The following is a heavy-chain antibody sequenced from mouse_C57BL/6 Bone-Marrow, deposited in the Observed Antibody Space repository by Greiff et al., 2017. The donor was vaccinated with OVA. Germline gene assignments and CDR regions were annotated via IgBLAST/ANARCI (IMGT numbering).Heavy chain of an antibody. V-gene: IGHV1-55*01. J-gene: IGHJ4*01. Sequence: VQLKQPGAELVKPGASVKMSCKASGYTFTSYWITWVKQRPGQGLEWIGDIYPGSGSTNYNEKFKSKATLTVDTSSSTAYMQLSSLTSEDSSVYYCARRLLLRYYAMDYWGQGTSVTVSS. CDR2: IYPGSGST. D-gene: IGHD1-1*01. CDR1: GYTFTSYW. CDR3: ARRLLLRYYAMDY.